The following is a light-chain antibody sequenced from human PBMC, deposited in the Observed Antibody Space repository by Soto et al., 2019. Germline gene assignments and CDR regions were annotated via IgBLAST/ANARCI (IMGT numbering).Light chain of an antibody. CDR1: QNISTW. J-gene: IGKJ1*01. CDR3: QQYNIYSEWT. CDR2: DAS. V-gene: IGKV1-5*01. Sequence: DIQMTQSPSSLSASVGDIVAITLPSSQNISTWLAWFQQKPGRAPNLLIYDASSLESGVPSRFSRSGSGTEFTLTISSLQPDYFATYFCQQYNIYSEWTFGQRTKGGYQ.